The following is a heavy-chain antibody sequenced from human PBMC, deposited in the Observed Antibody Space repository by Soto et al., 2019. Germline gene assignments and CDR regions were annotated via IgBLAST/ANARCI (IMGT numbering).Heavy chain of an antibody. D-gene: IGHD6-13*01. CDR2: ISGSGGST. V-gene: IGHV3-23*01. CDR1: GFTFSSYA. Sequence: GGSLRLSCAASGFTFSSYAMSWVRQAPGRGLEWVSAISGSGGSTYYADSVKGRFTISRDNSKNTLYLQMNSLRAEDTAVYYCAKDGGSGYSSSWYYFDYWGQGTLVTVSS. J-gene: IGHJ4*02. CDR3: AKDGGSGYSSSWYYFDY.